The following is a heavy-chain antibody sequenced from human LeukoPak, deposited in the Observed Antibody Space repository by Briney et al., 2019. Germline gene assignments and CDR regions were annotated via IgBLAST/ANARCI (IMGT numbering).Heavy chain of an antibody. CDR2: ISPTGSTT. D-gene: IGHD6-6*01. CDR1: GFSFSGHW. V-gene: IGHV3-74*01. J-gene: IGHJ4*02. Sequence: GAPLRLSCTASGFSFSGHWMHWARQLPGKGLVWVSRISPTGSTTRYADSEKGRFTVSRANAKHTLYLQVNNPRAEDTAVYYCARGPNSNWSGLDFWGQGTLLTVSS. CDR3: ARGPNSNWSGLDF.